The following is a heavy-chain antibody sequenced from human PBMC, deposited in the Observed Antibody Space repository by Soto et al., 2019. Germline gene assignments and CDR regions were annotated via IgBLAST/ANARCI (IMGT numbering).Heavy chain of an antibody. J-gene: IGHJ4*02. CDR1: GYTFNSYY. Sequence: QVQLVQSGAEVKKTGASVKVSCKASGYTFNSYYIHWVRQAPGQGLEWMWWINPNSDVTGYAQSFQGRVTMTRDMSMTTAYMDLTRLRSDDTAVYYCVRVGLNRNYDFDFWGQGTLITVSS. D-gene: IGHD3-16*01. V-gene: IGHV1-2*02. CDR3: VRVGLNRNYDFDF. CDR2: INPNSDVT.